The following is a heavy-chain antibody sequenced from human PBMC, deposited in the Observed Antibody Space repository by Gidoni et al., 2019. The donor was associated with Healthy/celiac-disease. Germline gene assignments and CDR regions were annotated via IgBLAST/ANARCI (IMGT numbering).Heavy chain of an antibody. D-gene: IGHD5-18*01. CDR1: GGSFSGYY. V-gene: IGHV4-34*01. Sequence: QVQLQQWGAGLLKPSETLSLTCAVYGGSFSGYYWSWIRQPPGKGREWIGEINHSGSTNYNPSLKSRVTISVDTSKNQFSLKLSSVTAADTAVYYCARAQRKGTAMVFAHYWGQGTLVTVSS. CDR2: INHSGST. CDR3: ARAQRKGTAMVFAHY. J-gene: IGHJ4*02.